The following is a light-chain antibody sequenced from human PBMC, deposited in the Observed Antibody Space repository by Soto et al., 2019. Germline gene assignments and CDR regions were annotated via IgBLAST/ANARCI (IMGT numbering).Light chain of an antibody. V-gene: IGKV3-20*01. CDR3: QQYGSSPPIT. J-gene: IGKJ5*01. CDR2: GAS. CDR1: QSVSSSY. Sequence: EIVLTQSPGTLSLSPGERATLSCRASQSVSSSYLAWYQQKPGPAPRLLIYGASSRATGIPDRFSGSGSGRDITLTISRREPEDLEVYYCQQYGSSPPITFGQGTRLEIK.